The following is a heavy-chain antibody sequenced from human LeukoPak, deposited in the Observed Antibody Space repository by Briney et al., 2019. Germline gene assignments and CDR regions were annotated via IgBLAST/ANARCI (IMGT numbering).Heavy chain of an antibody. CDR1: GYTFTSYY. CDR2: INPSGGST. J-gene: IGHJ4*02. D-gene: IGHD7-27*01. CDR3: ARRSGRRRQEYYFDY. Sequence: GASVKVSCKASGYTFTSYYMHWVRQAPGQGLEWMGIINPSGGSTSYAQKFQGRVTMTRDTSTSTVYMELSSLRSEDTAVYYCARRSGRRRQEYYFDYWGQGTLVTVSS. V-gene: IGHV1-46*01.